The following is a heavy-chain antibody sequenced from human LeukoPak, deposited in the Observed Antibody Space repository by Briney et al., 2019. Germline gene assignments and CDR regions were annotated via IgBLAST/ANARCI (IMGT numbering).Heavy chain of an antibody. J-gene: IGHJ4*02. CDR3: ARVQGGDIVVVPAAPDY. D-gene: IGHD2-2*01. CDR1: GFTFSDYA. Sequence: GGSLRLSCAASGFTFSDYAMSWVRQAPGKGLEWVSYISSSSSYTNYADSVKGRFTISRDNAKNSLYLQMNSLRAEDTAVYYCARVQGGDIVVVPAAPDYWGQGTLVTVSS. V-gene: IGHV3-11*06. CDR2: ISSSSSYT.